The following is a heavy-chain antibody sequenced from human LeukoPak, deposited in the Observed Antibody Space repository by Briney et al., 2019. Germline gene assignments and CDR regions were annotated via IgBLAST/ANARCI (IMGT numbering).Heavy chain of an antibody. Sequence: KPWESLSPTCTVSGTSVTSTYWGWIRQPPGKGREWIGYIYYSGSTNYNPSLKNRVTISVDTTNTQFSLRPSSVTAADAAVYYGARGRPTGYSYDFWGQGTLVTVSS. CDR3: ARGRPTGYSYDF. CDR1: GTSVTSTY. J-gene: IGHJ4*02. CDR2: IYYSGST. D-gene: IGHD5-18*01. V-gene: IGHV4-59*02.